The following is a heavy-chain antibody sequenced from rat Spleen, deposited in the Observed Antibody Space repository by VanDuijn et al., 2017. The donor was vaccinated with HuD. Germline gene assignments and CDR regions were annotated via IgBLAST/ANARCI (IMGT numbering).Heavy chain of an antibody. CDR1: GFTFNNYG. Sequence: EVQLVESGGGLVQPGRSLKLSCTASGFTFNNYGMSWVRQAPTKGLEWVATISSDGGRNFYRDSVKGRFTISMDNAKTTLYLQMNSLRSEDTATYYCASLTTEGNWFAYWGQGTLVTVSS. D-gene: IGHD1-11*01. V-gene: IGHV5-29*01. CDR3: ASLTTEGNWFAY. CDR2: ISSDGGRN. J-gene: IGHJ3*01.